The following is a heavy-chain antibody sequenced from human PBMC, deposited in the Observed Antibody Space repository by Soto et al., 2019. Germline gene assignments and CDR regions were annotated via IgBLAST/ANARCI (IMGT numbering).Heavy chain of an antibody. CDR1: GYTFTSYD. J-gene: IGHJ4*02. D-gene: IGHD3-3*01. Sequence: ASVKVSCKASGYTFTSYDINWVRQATGQGLEWMGWMNPNSGNTGYAQKFQGRVTMTRNTSISTAYMELSSLRSEDTAVYYCARVKIFGVVTDFDYSGQGTLVTVSS. CDR2: MNPNSGNT. CDR3: ARVKIFGVVTDFDY. V-gene: IGHV1-8*01.